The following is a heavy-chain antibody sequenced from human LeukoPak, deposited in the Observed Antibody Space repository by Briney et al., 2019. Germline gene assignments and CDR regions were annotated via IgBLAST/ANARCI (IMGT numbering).Heavy chain of an antibody. CDR2: IYYSGST. Sequence: SETLSLTCTVSGGSISSYYWSWIRQPPGKGLEWIGYIYYSGSTNYNPSLKSRVTISVDTSKNQFSLKLSSVTAADTAVYYRARGYYYGSNGMDVWGQGTTVTVSS. D-gene: IGHD3-10*01. J-gene: IGHJ6*02. CDR3: ARGYYYGSNGMDV. V-gene: IGHV4-59*01. CDR1: GGSISSYY.